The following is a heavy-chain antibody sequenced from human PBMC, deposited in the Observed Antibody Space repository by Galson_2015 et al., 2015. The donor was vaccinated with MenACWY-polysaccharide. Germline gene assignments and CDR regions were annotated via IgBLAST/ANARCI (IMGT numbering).Heavy chain of an antibody. V-gene: IGHV3-23*01. CDR3: AKSSSWYRPGEY. J-gene: IGHJ4*02. Sequence: SLRLSCAASGFTFSSYAMSWVRQAPGKGLEWVSAISGSGSSTYHADSVKGRFTISRDNSKNTLYLQMNSLRAEDTAVYYCAKSSSWYRPGEYWGQGTLVTVSS. CDR1: GFTFSSYA. CDR2: ISGSGSST. D-gene: IGHD6-13*01.